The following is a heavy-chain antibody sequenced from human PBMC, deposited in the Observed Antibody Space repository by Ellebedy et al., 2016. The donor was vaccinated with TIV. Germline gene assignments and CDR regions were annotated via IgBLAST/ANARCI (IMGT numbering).Heavy chain of an antibody. J-gene: IGHJ4*02. CDR3: AKVGRWLRLRYFDY. CDR1: EYPFNNYG. Sequence: GESLKISCVGSEYPFNNYGMSWVRQAPGKGLEWVSGISGRGTLTYYADSVKGRFTISRDNSKNTLSLQMNSLRAEDTAVYYCAKVGRWLRLRYFDYWGQGTLVTVSS. D-gene: IGHD5-24*01. V-gene: IGHV3-23*01. CDR2: ISGRGTLT.